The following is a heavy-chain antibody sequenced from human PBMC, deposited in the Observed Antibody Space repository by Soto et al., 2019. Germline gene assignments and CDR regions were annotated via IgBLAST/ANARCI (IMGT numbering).Heavy chain of an antibody. CDR1: GGSMSGYH. D-gene: IGHD3-10*01. V-gene: IGHV4-4*07. CDR2: VHSTGST. J-gene: IGHJ4*02. Sequence: QVELQESGPRLVRPSETLYLTCTVSGGSMSGYHWSWVRQPAGKGLEWIGRVHSTGSTDYNPSVESRITVSLDTSKKQFSLKLRSVTAEDTALYFCARDSVSLTLFDYWGQGILVTVSS. CDR3: ARDSVSLTLFDY.